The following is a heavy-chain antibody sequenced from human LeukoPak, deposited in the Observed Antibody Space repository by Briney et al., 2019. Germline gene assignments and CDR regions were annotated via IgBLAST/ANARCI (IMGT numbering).Heavy chain of an antibody. J-gene: IGHJ4*02. CDR2: INHSGST. D-gene: IGHD4-23*01. V-gene: IGHV4-34*01. CDR3: ARTPLPQKCGGRFDY. CDR1: GGSFSGYY. Sequence: SETLSLTCAVYGGSFSGYYWSWIRHPPGKGLEWIGEINHSGSTNYNPSLKSRVTISVDTSKNQFSLKLSSVTAADTAVYYCARTPLPQKCGGRFDYWGQGTLVTVSS.